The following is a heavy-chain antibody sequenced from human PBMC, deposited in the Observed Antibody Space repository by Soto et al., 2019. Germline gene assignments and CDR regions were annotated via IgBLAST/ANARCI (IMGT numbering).Heavy chain of an antibody. J-gene: IGHJ5*02. Sequence: SETLSLTCAVPGGSISSGGYSWSWIRQPPGKGLEWLGYIFHSGSTLYNPSLRGRLTLSADTSRNQLSLYLTSVTAADTAVYYCVRGGIAGHWFDPWGQGILVTVSS. D-gene: IGHD2-15*01. V-gene: IGHV4-31*11. CDR3: VRGGIAGHWFDP. CDR1: GGSISSGGYS. CDR2: IFHSGST.